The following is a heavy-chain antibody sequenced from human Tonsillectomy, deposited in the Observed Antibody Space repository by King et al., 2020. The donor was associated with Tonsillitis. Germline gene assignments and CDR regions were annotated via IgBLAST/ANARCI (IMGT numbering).Heavy chain of an antibody. CDR3: ARDSCSSTSCQYGTLFDF. J-gene: IGHJ4*02. CDR1: GYTFTSYG. CDR2: ISAYNGNT. D-gene: IGHD2-2*01. Sequence: QLVQSGGEVKKPGASVKVSCKASGYTFTSYGISWVRQAPGQGLEWMGWISAYNGNTNYAQTLQGRVTMTTDTSTSTAYMELRSLRSDDTAVYYCARDSCSSTSCQYGTLFDFWGQGTLVTVSS. V-gene: IGHV1-18*01.